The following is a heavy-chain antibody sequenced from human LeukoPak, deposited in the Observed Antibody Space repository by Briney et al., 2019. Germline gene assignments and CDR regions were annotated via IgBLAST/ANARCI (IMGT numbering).Heavy chain of an antibody. Sequence: GGSLRLSCAASGFTFSNYVMSWVRQAPGQGLEWVSGISRSGDSTYYADSVKGRFTISRDNSKNTLYLQMNSLRAEDTAVYYCASGGREQWLVLAFDIWGQGTMVTVSS. V-gene: IGHV3-23*01. D-gene: IGHD6-19*01. CDR3: ASGGREQWLVLAFDI. CDR2: ISRSGDST. J-gene: IGHJ3*02. CDR1: GFTFSNYV.